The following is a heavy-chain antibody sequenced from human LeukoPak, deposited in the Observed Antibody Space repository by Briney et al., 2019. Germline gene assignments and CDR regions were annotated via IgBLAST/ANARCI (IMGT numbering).Heavy chain of an antibody. J-gene: IGHJ4*02. CDR2: INHSGTT. CDR1: GGSFSGYY. V-gene: IGHV4-34*01. CDR3: ARQAGDYVDY. Sequence: PSETLSLTCAVYGGSFSGYYWGWIRQSPGKGLEWIGEINHSGTTNYNPSLKSRVTISVDTFKNQLSLRLSSVTAADTAVYYCARQAGDYVDYWGQGTLVTVSS.